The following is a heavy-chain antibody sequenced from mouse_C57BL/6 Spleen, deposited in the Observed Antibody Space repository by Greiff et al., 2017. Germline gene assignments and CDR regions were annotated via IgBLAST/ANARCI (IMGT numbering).Heavy chain of an antibody. CDR3: ARPGYGSSYVGYFDV. CDR2: ISSGSSTI. J-gene: IGHJ1*03. D-gene: IGHD1-1*01. CDR1: GFTFSDYG. Sequence: EVQVVESGGGLVKPGGSLKLSCAASGFTFSDYGMHWVRQAPEKGLEWVAYISSGSSTIYYADTVKGRFTISRDNAKNTLFLQMTSLRSEDTAMYYCARPGYGSSYVGYFDVWGTGTTVTVSS. V-gene: IGHV5-17*01.